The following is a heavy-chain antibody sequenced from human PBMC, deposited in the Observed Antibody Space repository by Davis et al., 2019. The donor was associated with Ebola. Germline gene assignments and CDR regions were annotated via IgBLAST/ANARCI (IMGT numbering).Heavy chain of an antibody. CDR3: ARSSYSWYFSGMDV. CDR2: INMNTGSP. V-gene: IGHV7-4-1*02. CDR1: GGTFSRSI. J-gene: IGHJ6*04. Sequence: ASVPVSCKASGGTFSRSIISWVRQAPGQGLQWLGWINMNTGSPTYAQGFTGRFVFSFDTSVSTAYLQISSLKAEDSAVYYCARSSYSWYFSGMDVWGKGTTVTVSS. D-gene: IGHD2-2*01.